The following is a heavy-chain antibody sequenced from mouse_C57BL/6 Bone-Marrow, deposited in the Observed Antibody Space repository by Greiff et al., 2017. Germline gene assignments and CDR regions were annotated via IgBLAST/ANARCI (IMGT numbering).Heavy chain of an antibody. J-gene: IGHJ2*01. CDR2: INPSTGGT. CDR3: ARSMMVTTTSWVNFDY. CDR1: GYSFTGYY. Sequence: EVQLQESGPELVKPGASVKISCKASGYSFTGYYMNWVKQSPEKSLEWIGEINPSTGGTTYNQKFKAKATLTVDKSSSTAYMQLKSLTSEDSAVYYCARSMMVTTTSWVNFDYWGQGTTLTVSS. D-gene: IGHD2-3*01. V-gene: IGHV1-42*01.